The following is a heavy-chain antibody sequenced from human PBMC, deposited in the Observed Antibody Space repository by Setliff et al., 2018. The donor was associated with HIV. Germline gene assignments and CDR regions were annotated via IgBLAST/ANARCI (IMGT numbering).Heavy chain of an antibody. Sequence: TSETLSLTCAVYGGSLSDYYWSWIRQPPGKGLEWIGEINHSGSTNYNMSLWSRVTISLDASRNQFSLELISVTAADTAVYYCAGGPDTTSIDYWAQGTLVTVSS. V-gene: IGHV4-34*01. CDR1: GGSLSDYY. J-gene: IGHJ4*02. D-gene: IGHD1-26*01. CDR2: INHSGST. CDR3: AGGPDTTSIDY.